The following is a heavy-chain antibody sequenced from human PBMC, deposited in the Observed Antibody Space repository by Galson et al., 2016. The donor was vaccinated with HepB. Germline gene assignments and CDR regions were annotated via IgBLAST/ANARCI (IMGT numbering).Heavy chain of an antibody. CDR2: ISGSGGRT. D-gene: IGHD3-10*01. CDR3: AKSGFFGELDK. J-gene: IGHJ4*02. V-gene: IGHV3-23*01. CDR1: AGTFKNYA. Sequence: SLRLSCAVSAGTFKNYAMNWVRQAPGKGLEWVAAISGSGGRTSYEDSVGGRFTISRDNSKNTLFLRMNSVGVEDTAVYFCAKSGFFGELDKWGQGTVVVVSS.